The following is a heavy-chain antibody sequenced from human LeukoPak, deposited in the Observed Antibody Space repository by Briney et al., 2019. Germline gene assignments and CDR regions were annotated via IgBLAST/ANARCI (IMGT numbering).Heavy chain of an antibody. CDR3: ARGYGDGMDV. Sequence: PGGSLRLSCAVSGFTFSKFWMHWVRQAPGKGLEWVANIKKDGSEKYYVDSAKGRFTISRDNAKNSLYVQMNSLRAEDTAVYYCARGYGDGMDVWGQGTTVTVSS. V-gene: IGHV3-7*01. CDR1: GFTFSKFW. CDR2: IKKDGSEK. J-gene: IGHJ6*02. D-gene: IGHD3-10*01.